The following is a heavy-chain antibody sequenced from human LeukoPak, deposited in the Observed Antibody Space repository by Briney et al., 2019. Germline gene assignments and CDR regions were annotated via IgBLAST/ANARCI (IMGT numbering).Heavy chain of an antibody. CDR2: ISGSGGST. CDR3: ARVGLDTAMVTTDNYYYYYMDV. D-gene: IGHD5-18*01. CDR1: GFTFSSYG. J-gene: IGHJ6*03. V-gene: IGHV3-23*01. Sequence: GGTLRLSCAASGFTFSSYGMSWVRQAPGKGLEWVSAISGSGGSTYYADSVKGRFTISRDNSKNTLYLQMNSLRAEDTAVYYRARVGLDTAMVTTDNYYYYYMDVWGKGTTVTISS.